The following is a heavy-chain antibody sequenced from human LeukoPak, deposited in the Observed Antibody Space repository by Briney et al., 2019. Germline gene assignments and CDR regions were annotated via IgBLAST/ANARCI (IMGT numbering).Heavy chain of an antibody. CDR3: TTTSVVPAAMDAFDI. CDR2: IKSKTDGGTT. J-gene: IGHJ3*02. CDR1: GFTFSNAW. V-gene: IGHV3-15*01. D-gene: IGHD2-2*01. Sequence: GGSLRLSCAASGFTFSNAWMSWVRQAPGKGLEWVGRIKSKTDGGTTDYAAPVKGRFTIPRDDSKNTLYLQMNSLKTEDTAVYYCTTTSVVPAAMDAFDIWGQGTMVTVSS.